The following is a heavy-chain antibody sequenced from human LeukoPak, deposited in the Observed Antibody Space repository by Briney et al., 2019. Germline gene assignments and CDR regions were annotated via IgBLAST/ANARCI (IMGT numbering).Heavy chain of an antibody. J-gene: IGHJ6*03. CDR2: IYSGGST. CDR1: GFTVSSNY. D-gene: IGHD2-2*01. Sequence: QSGGSLRLSCAASGFTVSSNYMSWVRQAPGKGLEWDSVIYSGGSTYYADSVKGRFTISRDNSKNTLYLQMNSLRAEDTAVYYCARDFGDVVVPGYYYMDVWGKGTTVTVSS. V-gene: IGHV3-53*01. CDR3: ARDFGDVVVPGYYYMDV.